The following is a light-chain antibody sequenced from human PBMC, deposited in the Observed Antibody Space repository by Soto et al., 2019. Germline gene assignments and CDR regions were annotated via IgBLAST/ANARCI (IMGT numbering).Light chain of an antibody. CDR2: GAS. CDR3: QQSYNTQWT. V-gene: IGKV1-39*01. J-gene: IGKJ1*01. CDR1: QSISTY. Sequence: DIQMTQSPAALSASLGDRVTITCGASQSISTYLEWFQQKTGKAPKLLIYGASTLQSGVPSRFSGSGYGTDFNLTISSLQTEDFATYYCQQSYNTQWTFGQGTKVDIK.